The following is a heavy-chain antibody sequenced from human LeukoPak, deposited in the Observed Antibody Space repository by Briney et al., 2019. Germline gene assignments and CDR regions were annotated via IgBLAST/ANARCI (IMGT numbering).Heavy chain of an antibody. CDR2: INHSGST. CDR3: ARSKYVLRYFDWAYFDY. J-gene: IGHJ4*02. V-gene: IGHV4-34*01. Sequence: SETLSLTCAVYGGSFSGYYWSWIRPPPGKGLEWIGEINHSGSTNYNPSLKSRVTISVDTSKNQFSLKLSSVTAADTAVYYCARSKYVLRYFDWAYFDYWGQGTLVTVSS. CDR1: GGSFSGYY. D-gene: IGHD3-9*01.